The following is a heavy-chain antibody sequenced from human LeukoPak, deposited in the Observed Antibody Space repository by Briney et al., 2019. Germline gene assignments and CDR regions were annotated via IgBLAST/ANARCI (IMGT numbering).Heavy chain of an antibody. J-gene: IGHJ3*02. CDR3: ARDRKGLDI. CDR2: ISSSSSTI. D-gene: IGHD1-14*01. Sequence: PGGSLRLSCAASGFTFSSYSMNWVRQAPGKGLEWVSYISSSSSTIYYADSVKGRFTISRDNAKNSLYLQMNSLRAEDTAVYYCARDRKGLDIWGQGTMVTVSS. V-gene: IGHV3-48*04. CDR1: GFTFSSYS.